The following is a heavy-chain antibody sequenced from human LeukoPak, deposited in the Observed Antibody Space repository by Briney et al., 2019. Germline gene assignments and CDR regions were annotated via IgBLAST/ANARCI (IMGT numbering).Heavy chain of an antibody. D-gene: IGHD6-25*01. Sequence: QPGGSLRLSCVASGFTFSSYSMTWVRQVPGKGLDWVSYIHSDTNTIYYADSVKGRFTISRDNAKNSLYLQMNSLRVDDTAVYYCARVPYSSAWDSWGQGTLVTVSS. J-gene: IGHJ4*02. CDR2: IHSDTNTI. CDR3: ARVPYSSAWDS. V-gene: IGHV3-48*01. CDR1: GFTFSSYS.